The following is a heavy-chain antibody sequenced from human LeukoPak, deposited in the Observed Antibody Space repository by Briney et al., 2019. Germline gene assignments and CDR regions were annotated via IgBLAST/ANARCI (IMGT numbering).Heavy chain of an antibody. CDR3: ARSRSSSSGREEFDY. J-gene: IGHJ4*02. CDR2: ISAYNGNT. D-gene: IGHD6-6*01. Sequence: ASVKVSCKASGYTFTSYGISWVRQAPGQGLEWMGWISAYNGNTNYAQKLQGRVTMTTDTSTSTAYMELSRLRSDDTAVYYCARSRSSSSGREEFDYWGQGTLVTVSS. V-gene: IGHV1-18*01. CDR1: GYTFTSYG.